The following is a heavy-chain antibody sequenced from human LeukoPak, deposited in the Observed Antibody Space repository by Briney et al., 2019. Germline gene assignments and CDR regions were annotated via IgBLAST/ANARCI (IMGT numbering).Heavy chain of an antibody. V-gene: IGHV4-59*01. CDR2: IYYSGST. D-gene: IGHD4-11*01. J-gene: IGHJ5*02. Sequence: PSETLSLTCTVSSGSISTYYWSWIRQPPGKGLEWIGYIYYSGSTNYKPSLRSRVTMSVDTSKNQFSLKLSSVTDADTAVYYCAREGVTHNWFDPWGQGTLVTVSS. CDR1: SGSISTYY. CDR3: AREGVTHNWFDP.